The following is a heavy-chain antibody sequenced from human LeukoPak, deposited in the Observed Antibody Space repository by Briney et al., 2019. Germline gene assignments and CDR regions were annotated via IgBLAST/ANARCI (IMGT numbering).Heavy chain of an antibody. V-gene: IGHV4-39*07. J-gene: IGHJ6*03. Sequence: SETLSLTCTVSGGSISSSSYYWGWIRQPPGKGLEWIGSIYYSGSTYYNPPLKSRVTISVDTSKNQFSLKLSSVTAADTAVYYCARGLTDIVVVPAAQPYYYYYYYMDVWGKGTTVTVSS. CDR2: IYYSGST. CDR3: ARGLTDIVVVPAAQPYYYYYYYMDV. D-gene: IGHD2-2*01. CDR1: GGSISSSSYY.